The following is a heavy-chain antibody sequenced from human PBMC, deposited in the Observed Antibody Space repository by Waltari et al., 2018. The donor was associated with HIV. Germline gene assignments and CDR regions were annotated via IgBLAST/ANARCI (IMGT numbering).Heavy chain of an antibody. J-gene: IGHJ4*02. CDR1: GFTFRMLV. CDR2: ISGTGGTG. D-gene: IGHD3-22*01. Sequence: EVHQLESGGGLVQPGGALRLPCVGSGFTFRMLVLCLVGCDPGKGLEWVSAISGTGGTGYYADSVKGRFTISRDNAKNTLYLQMDSLRADDTAVYHCAKLYYYDSTTYFVKIPHYEYWGPGTLVTVSS. CDR3: AKLYYYDSTTYFVKIPHYEY. V-gene: IGHV3-23*01.